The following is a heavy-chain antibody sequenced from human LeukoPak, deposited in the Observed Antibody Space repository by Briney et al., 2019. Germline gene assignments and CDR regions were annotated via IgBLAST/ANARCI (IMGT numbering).Heavy chain of an antibody. J-gene: IGHJ4*02. CDR3: AREAVHYGSGSLDY. CDR1: GGSISSYY. V-gene: IGHV4-4*07. CDR2: IHSSGST. D-gene: IGHD3-10*01. Sequence: SETLSLTCTVSGGSISSYYWSWIRQPAGKGLESIGRIHSSGSTNYSPSLKSRVAMSLDTSKNQFSLELSSVTAADTVVYYCAREAVHYGSGSLDYWGQGTLVTVSS.